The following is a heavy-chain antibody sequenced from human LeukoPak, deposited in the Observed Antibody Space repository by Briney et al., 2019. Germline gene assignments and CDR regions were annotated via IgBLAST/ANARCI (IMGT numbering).Heavy chain of an antibody. V-gene: IGHV3-11*04. CDR3: ARDIYYYDSSGYYFPGGSDY. Sequence: GGSLRLSCAASGFTFSDYYMSWIRQAPGKGLEWVSYISGGGSTIYYADSVKGRFTIFRDNAKNSLYLQMNSLRAEDTAVYYCARDIYYYDSSGYYFPGGSDYWGQGTLVTVSS. D-gene: IGHD3-22*01. J-gene: IGHJ4*02. CDR2: ISGGGSTI. CDR1: GFTFSDYY.